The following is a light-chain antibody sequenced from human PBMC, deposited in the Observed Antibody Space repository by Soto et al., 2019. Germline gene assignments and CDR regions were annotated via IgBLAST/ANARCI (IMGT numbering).Light chain of an antibody. V-gene: IGKV3-15*01. Sequence: EIVMTQSPATLSLSPGERADLSCRASQSINSELAWYQQKPGQPPRLLIYGASTRATGVPARFTGSESCSEFTLTSSGLQSEDFAVYYWQQGHNWPLTFGQGTRLEI. J-gene: IGKJ2*01. CDR3: QQGHNWPLT. CDR1: QSINSE. CDR2: GAS.